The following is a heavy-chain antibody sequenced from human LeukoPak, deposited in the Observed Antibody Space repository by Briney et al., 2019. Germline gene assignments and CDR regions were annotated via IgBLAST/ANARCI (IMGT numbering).Heavy chain of an antibody. V-gene: IGHV3-23*01. CDR3: AKNVRGYYYYGMDV. D-gene: IGHD3-10*02. Sequence: GGSLRLSCAASGFTFSNYWMSWVRQAPGKGLEWVSAISGSGGSTDYADSVKGRFTISRDNSKNTLYLQMNSLRAEDTAVYYCAKNVRGYYYYGMDVWGQGTTVPVSS. CDR1: GFTFSNYW. J-gene: IGHJ6*02. CDR2: ISGSGGST.